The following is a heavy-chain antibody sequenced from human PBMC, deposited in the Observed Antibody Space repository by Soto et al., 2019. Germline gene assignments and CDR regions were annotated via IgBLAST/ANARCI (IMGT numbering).Heavy chain of an antibody. D-gene: IGHD5-12*01. V-gene: IGHV3-64D*08. Sequence: GGSLRLSCSASGFTFSSYAMHWVRQAPGKGLEYVSAISSNGGSTYYADSVKGRFTISRDNSKNTLYLQMSSLRAEDTAVYYCVKESPAASGWLQPFDYWGQGTLVTVSS. J-gene: IGHJ4*02. CDR3: VKESPAASGWLQPFDY. CDR2: ISSNGGST. CDR1: GFTFSSYA.